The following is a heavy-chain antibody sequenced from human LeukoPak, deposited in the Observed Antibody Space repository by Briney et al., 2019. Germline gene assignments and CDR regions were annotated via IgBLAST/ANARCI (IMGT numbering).Heavy chain of an antibody. D-gene: IGHD3-10*01. CDR3: FREGGD. CDR2: INIDERIT. J-gene: IGHJ4*02. Sequence: PGGSLRLSCAASGFSFITHGMNWVRQAPGKGLVWVSYINIDERITGYADSVKGRFTISRDNAKNTLYLQMNSLRVEDTAIYYCFREGGDWGQGTLVTVSS. V-gene: IGHV3-74*01. CDR1: GFSFITHG.